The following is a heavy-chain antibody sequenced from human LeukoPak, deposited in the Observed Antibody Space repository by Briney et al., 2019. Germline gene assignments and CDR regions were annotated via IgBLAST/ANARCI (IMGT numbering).Heavy chain of an antibody. V-gene: IGHV4-34*01. CDR2: INHSGST. CDR3: ARGRGSSSWYRGAFDI. J-gene: IGHJ3*02. D-gene: IGHD6-13*01. Sequence: PSETLSLTCTVSGGSISSYYWSWIRQPPGKGLEWIGEINHSGSTNYNPSLKSRVTISIDTSKNQFSLKLSSVTAADTAVYYCARGRGSSSWYRGAFDIWGQGTMVTVPS. CDR1: GGSISSYY.